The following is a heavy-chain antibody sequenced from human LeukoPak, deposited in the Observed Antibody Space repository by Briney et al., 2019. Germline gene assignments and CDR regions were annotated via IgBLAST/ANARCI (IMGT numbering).Heavy chain of an antibody. CDR2: IIPIFGTA. J-gene: IGHJ6*03. D-gene: IGHD3-3*01. Sequence: SVKVSCKASGGTFSSYAISWVRQAPGQGLEWMGGIIPIFGTANYAQKFQGRVTITADKSTSTAYMELSSLRSEDTAVYYCARDGGDFWSGYSNYYYMDVWGKGTTVTVSS. V-gene: IGHV1-69*06. CDR3: ARDGGDFWSGYSNYYYMDV. CDR1: GGTFSSYA.